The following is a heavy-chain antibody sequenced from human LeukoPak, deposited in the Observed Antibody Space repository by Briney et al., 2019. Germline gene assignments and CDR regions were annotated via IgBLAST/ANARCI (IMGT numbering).Heavy chain of an antibody. V-gene: IGHV4-59*01. J-gene: IGHJ3*02. D-gene: IGHD4-17*01. Sequence: SGTLSLTCTVSGDSISSTYWSWSRQPPGKGLEWIGYISYIGSTNYNPSLKSRVTISIDTSKNQFSLKLSSVTAADTAVYYCARDLVTVTKGFDIWGQGTMVSVSS. CDR1: GDSISSTY. CDR2: ISYIGST. CDR3: ARDLVTVTKGFDI.